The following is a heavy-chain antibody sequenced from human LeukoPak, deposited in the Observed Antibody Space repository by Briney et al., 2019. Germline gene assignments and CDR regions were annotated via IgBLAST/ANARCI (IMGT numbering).Heavy chain of an antibody. Sequence: GASVKVSCKASGYTFTSYGISWVRQAPGQGLEWMGWISAYNGNTNYAQKLQGRVTMTRNTSISTAYMELSSLRSEDTAVYYCARLGNHYDFWSGFLNWFDPWGQGTLVTVSS. D-gene: IGHD3-3*01. CDR2: ISAYNGNT. CDR1: GYTFTSYG. V-gene: IGHV1-18*01. J-gene: IGHJ5*02. CDR3: ARLGNHYDFWSGFLNWFDP.